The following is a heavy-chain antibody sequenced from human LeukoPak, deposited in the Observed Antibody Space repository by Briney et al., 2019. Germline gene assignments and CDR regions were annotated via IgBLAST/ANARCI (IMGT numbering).Heavy chain of an antibody. D-gene: IGHD3-10*01. Sequence: ASVKVSCKASGYTFTGYYMHWVRQAPGQGLEWMGWINPNTGDTNYAQKFQGRVTMTRDTSISTAYMELSRLRSDDTAVYYCARVGRVQLWFGELLSWFDPWGQGTLVTVSS. V-gene: IGHV1-2*02. CDR3: ARVGRVQLWFGELLSWFDP. CDR2: INPNTGDT. CDR1: GYTFTGYY. J-gene: IGHJ5*02.